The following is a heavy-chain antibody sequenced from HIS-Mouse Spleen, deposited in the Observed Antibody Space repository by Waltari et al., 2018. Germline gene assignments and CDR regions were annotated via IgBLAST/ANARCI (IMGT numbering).Heavy chain of an antibody. V-gene: IGHV4-59*01. J-gene: IGHJ2*01. CDR3: ARASRDLLLPRYFDL. CDR2: YYSGST. CDR1: GGYISSYY. Sequence: QVQLQESGPGLVKPSETLSLTCTVSGGYISSYYWSRIRQPPGKGLEWIGYYSGSTNYNPSLKSRVTISVDTSKNQFSLKLSSVTAADTAVYYCARASRDLLLPRYFDLWGRGTLVTVSS.